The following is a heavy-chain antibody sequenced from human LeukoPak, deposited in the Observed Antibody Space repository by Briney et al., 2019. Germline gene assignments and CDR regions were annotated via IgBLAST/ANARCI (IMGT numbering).Heavy chain of an antibody. CDR1: GGSISSYY. CDR3: ARCGGDCYYSPAFDF. J-gene: IGHJ3*01. V-gene: IGHV4-59*01. D-gene: IGHD2-21*02. CDR2: IYYSGST. Sequence: SETLSLTCTVSGGSISSYYWSWIRQPPGKGLEWIGYIYYSGSTNYNPSLKSRVTISVDTSKNQFSLKLSSVTAADTAVYYCARCGGDCYYSPAFDFWGQGTMVTVSS.